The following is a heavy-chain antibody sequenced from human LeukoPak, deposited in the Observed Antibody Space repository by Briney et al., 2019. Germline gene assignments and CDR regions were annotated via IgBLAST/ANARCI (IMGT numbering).Heavy chain of an antibody. Sequence: SQTLSLTCTVSGGSISSGGYYWSWIRQHPGKGLEWIGYIYYSGSIYYNPSLKSRVTISLDTSKNQFSLKLSSVTAADTAVYYCARYYDPENYFDYWGQGTLVTVSS. CDR3: ARYYDPENYFDY. J-gene: IGHJ4*02. CDR2: IYYSGSI. V-gene: IGHV4-31*03. CDR1: GGSISSGGYY. D-gene: IGHD3-22*01.